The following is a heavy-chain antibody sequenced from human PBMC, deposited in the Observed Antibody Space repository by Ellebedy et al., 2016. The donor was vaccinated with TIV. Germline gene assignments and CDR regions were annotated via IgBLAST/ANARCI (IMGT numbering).Heavy chain of an antibody. D-gene: IGHD2-15*01. CDR3: ASLTHCSGGSCYMGTFDI. CDR1: GYSFTNYW. CDR2: IDPRDSYT. J-gene: IGHJ3*02. V-gene: IGHV5-10-1*01. Sequence: GEFLKISCKGSGYSFTNYWINWVRQMPGKGLEWMGRIDPRDSYTNYSPSFQGHVNISADKSISTAYLQWSSLKASDTAMYYCASLTHCSGGSCYMGTFDIWGQGTMVTISS.